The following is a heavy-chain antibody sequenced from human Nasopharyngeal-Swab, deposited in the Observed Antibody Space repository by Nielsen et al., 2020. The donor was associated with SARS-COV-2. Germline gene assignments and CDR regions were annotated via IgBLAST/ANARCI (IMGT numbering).Heavy chain of an antibody. D-gene: IGHD2/OR15-2a*01. CDR3: AKDLRGPYFF. V-gene: IGHV3-33*06. Sequence: GGSLRLSCAASGFSFSTYGMHWVRQSPVKGLEWLTNIWYDGSNKYYADSVKGRFTISRDNSKNTLSLQMNSLRAEDTALYYCAKDLRGPYFFWGQGTLVTVSS. CDR1: GFSFSTYG. CDR2: IWYDGSNK. J-gene: IGHJ4*02.